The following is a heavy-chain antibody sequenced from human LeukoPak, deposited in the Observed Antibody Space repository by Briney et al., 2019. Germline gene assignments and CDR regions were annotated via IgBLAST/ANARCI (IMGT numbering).Heavy chain of an antibody. CDR2: INPNSGGT. Sequence: ASVKVSCQASGYTFTGYYMHWVRQAPGQGLEWMGWINPNSGGTNYAQKFQGRVTMTRDTSISTAYMELSRLRSDDTAVYYCERDGYSSGYNWFDPWGQGTLVTVSS. V-gene: IGHV1-2*02. D-gene: IGHD6-19*01. CDR3: ERDGYSSGYNWFDP. CDR1: GYTFTGYY. J-gene: IGHJ5*02.